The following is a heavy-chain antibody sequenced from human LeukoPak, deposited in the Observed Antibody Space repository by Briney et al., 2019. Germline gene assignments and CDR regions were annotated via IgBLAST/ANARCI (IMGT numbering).Heavy chain of an antibody. Sequence: GTSLRLSCAASHFSFGNYAMHWVRQAPGKGLEWVATISYDGVDKYYADSVKGRFAVSRDNAKNTLYLQMESLRVEDTAIYYCPTDWAWGGFDHWGQGALVTVSS. CDR2: ISYDGVDK. CDR3: PTDWAWGGFDH. J-gene: IGHJ4*02. D-gene: IGHD3-16*01. CDR1: HFSFGNYA. V-gene: IGHV3-30*09.